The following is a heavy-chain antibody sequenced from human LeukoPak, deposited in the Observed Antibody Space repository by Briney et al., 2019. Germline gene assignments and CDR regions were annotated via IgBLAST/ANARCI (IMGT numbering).Heavy chain of an antibody. CDR2: IYYSGST. D-gene: IGHD3-10*01. Sequence: PSETLSLTCTVSGGSVSSYYWSWIRQPPGKGLEWIGYIYYSGSTNYNPSLRSRVTISVDTSKNQFSLKLSSVTAADTAVYYCVRHTRITMVRGASPFEYWGQGTLVTVSS. J-gene: IGHJ4*02. V-gene: IGHV4-59*08. CDR3: VRHTRITMVRGASPFEY. CDR1: GGSVSSYY.